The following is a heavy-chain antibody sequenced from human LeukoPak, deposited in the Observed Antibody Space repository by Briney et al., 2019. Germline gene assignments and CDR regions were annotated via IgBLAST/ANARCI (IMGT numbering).Heavy chain of an antibody. CDR1: GFSFSSYS. Sequence: PGGSLRLSCVPSGFSFSSYSMHWVRQAPGKGLEWVSSISTTSSYIHYADSVKGRFTISRDNAENSLYLQMNSLGAGDTAVYYCAREWLPSGATKIFDYWGQGTLVTVSS. D-gene: IGHD6-19*01. V-gene: IGHV3-21*01. J-gene: IGHJ4*02. CDR2: ISTTSSYI. CDR3: AREWLPSGATKIFDY.